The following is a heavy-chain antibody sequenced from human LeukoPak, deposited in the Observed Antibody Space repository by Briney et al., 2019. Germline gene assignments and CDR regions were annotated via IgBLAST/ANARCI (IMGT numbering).Heavy chain of an antibody. Sequence: GASVKVSCKASGYTFTGHYMHWVRQAPGQGLEWMGWINPRNAATNYAQKFQGRVTMTRDTSTGTIYMEMTSLRSDDTAMYYCARTLYIAAAPGGFDYWGQGTLVTVSS. CDR2: INPRNAAT. V-gene: IGHV1-2*02. CDR1: GYTFTGHY. CDR3: ARTLYIAAAPGGFDY. D-gene: IGHD6-13*01. J-gene: IGHJ4*02.